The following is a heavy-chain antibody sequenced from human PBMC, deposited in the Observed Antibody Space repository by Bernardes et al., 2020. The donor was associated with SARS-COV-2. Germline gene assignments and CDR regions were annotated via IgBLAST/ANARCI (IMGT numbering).Heavy chain of an antibody. V-gene: IGHV3-15*01. CDR3: TTGGAITIFGVVIVMDAFDI. CDR1: GFTVSSNY. CDR2: IKSKTDGGTT. Sequence: GGSLRLSCAASGFTVSSNYMSWVRQAPGQGLEWVGRIKSKTDGGTTDYAAPVKGRFTISRDDSKNTLYLQMNSLKTEDTAVYYCTTGGAITIFGVVIVMDAFDIWGQGTMVTVSS. D-gene: IGHD3-3*01. J-gene: IGHJ3*02.